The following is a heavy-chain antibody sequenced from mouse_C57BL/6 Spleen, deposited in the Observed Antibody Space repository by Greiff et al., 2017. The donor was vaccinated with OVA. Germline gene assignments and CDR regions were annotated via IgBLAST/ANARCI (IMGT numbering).Heavy chain of an antibody. D-gene: IGHD2-4*01. Sequence: EVQLVESGGGLVKPGGSLKLSCAASGFTFSDYGMHWVRQAPEQGLEWVAYISSGSSTIYYADTVKGRFTIARDNAKNTLFLQMTSLRSEDTAMYYCARDDYDGAWFAYWGQGTLVTVSA. CDR3: ARDDYDGAWFAY. V-gene: IGHV5-17*01. CDR1: GFTFSDYG. J-gene: IGHJ3*01. CDR2: ISSGSSTI.